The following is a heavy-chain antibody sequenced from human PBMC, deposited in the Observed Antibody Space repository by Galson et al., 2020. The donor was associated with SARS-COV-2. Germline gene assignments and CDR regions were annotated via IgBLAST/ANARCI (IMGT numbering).Heavy chain of an antibody. Sequence: SETLSLTCTVSGGPITSGSYYWSWIRQPAGKGLEWIGRIYTSGSTNYNPSLKSRVTISVDTSKNQFSLKLSSVTAVDTAVYYCARESRWELYFDHWGQGTLVTVSS. CDR1: GGPITSGSYY. V-gene: IGHV4-61*02. CDR2: IYTSGST. D-gene: IGHD1-26*01. J-gene: IGHJ4*02. CDR3: ARESRWELYFDH.